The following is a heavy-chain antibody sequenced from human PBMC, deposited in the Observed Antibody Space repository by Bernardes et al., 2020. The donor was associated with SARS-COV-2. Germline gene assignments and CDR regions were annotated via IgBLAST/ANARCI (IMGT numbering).Heavy chain of an antibody. CDR2: IKYDGGEE. CDR1: GFTFSTSW. Sequence: GSLRLSCTASGFTFSTSWMTWVRQAPGKGLEWVANIKYDGGEESYVDSVKGRFTIPRDNAKNSLYLQMNSLRAEDTAAYYCAKGARYPDIWGRGTLVTVSS. V-gene: IGHV3-7*04. J-gene: IGHJ2*01. CDR3: AKGARYPDI.